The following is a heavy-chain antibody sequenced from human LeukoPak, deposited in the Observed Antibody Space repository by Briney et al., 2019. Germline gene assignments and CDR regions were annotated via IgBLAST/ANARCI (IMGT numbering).Heavy chain of an antibody. V-gene: IGHV3-23*01. CDR3: ATRGDCSSTSCSGGDAFDI. Sequence: GGSLRLSCAASGFTFSSYAMSWVRQAPGKGLEWVSAISGSGGSTYYADSVKGRFTISRDNSKNTLYLQMNSLRVEDTAVYYCATRGDCSSTSCSGGDAFDIWGQGTMVTVSS. CDR1: GFTFSSYA. CDR2: ISGSGGST. J-gene: IGHJ3*02. D-gene: IGHD2-2*01.